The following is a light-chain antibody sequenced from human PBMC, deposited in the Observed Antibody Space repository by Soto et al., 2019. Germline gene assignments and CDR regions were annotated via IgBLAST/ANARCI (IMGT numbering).Light chain of an antibody. J-gene: IGLJ3*02. CDR1: SSDIGRYNL. V-gene: IGLV2-23*02. CDR2: EVT. Sequence: QSALTQPASVSGSPGQSITISCTGTSSDIGRYNLVSWYQQHPGKPPKLMIYEVTKRPSGVSNRFSGSKSGNTASLTISGLQAEDEADYYCSLYASTNTFMFGEGTKVTVL. CDR3: SLYASTNTFM.